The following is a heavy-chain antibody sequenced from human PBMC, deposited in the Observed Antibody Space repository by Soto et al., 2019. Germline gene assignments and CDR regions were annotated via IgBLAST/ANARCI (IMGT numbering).Heavy chain of an antibody. CDR1: GGSISSGGYY. CDR2: IYYSGST. CDR3: ARDTPFYGAFGI. V-gene: IGHV4-31*03. D-gene: IGHD4-17*01. Sequence: PSETLSLTCTVSGGSISSGGYYWSWIRQHPGKGLEWIGYIYYSGSTYYNPSLKSRVTISVDTSKNQFSLKLSSVTAADTAVYYCARDTPFYGAFGIWGQGTMVTVSS. J-gene: IGHJ3*02.